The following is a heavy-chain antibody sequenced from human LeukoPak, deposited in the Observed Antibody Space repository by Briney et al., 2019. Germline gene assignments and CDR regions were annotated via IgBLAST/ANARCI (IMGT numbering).Heavy chain of an antibody. J-gene: IGHJ4*02. CDR1: GGTFSSYA. CDR3: ARASIQLWPDY. CDR2: MNPNSGNT. Sequence: AASVKVSCKASGGTFSSYAITWVRQAPGQGLEWMGWMNPNSGNTGYAQKFQGRVTITRNTSISTAYMELSSLRSEDTAVYYCARASIQLWPDYWGQGTLVTVSS. V-gene: IGHV1-8*01. D-gene: IGHD5-18*01.